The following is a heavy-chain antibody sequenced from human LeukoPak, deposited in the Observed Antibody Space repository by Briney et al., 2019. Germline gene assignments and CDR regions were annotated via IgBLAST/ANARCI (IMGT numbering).Heavy chain of an antibody. Sequence: PGGSLRLSCAASGFTFSSYWTHWVRQAPGKGLVWVSRINSDGSSASYADSVKGRFTISRDNAKNTLYLQMHSLRAEDTAVYYCARVDTAMVRAFDIWGQGTMVTVSS. CDR1: GFTFSSYW. V-gene: IGHV3-74*01. J-gene: IGHJ3*02. CDR2: INSDGSSA. CDR3: ARVDTAMVRAFDI. D-gene: IGHD5-18*01.